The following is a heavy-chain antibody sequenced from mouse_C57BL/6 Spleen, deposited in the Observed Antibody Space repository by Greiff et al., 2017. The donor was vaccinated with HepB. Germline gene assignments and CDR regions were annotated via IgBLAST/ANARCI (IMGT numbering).Heavy chain of an antibody. Sequence: EVKLVESGGGLVKPGGSLKLSCAASGFTFSDYGMHWVRQAPEKGLEWVAYISSGSSTIDYADTVKGRFTISRDNDKNTLFLQMTSLRSEDTAMYYCARGYYGYIAYWGQGTLVTVSA. CDR1: GFTFSDYG. CDR2: ISSGSSTI. V-gene: IGHV5-17*01. J-gene: IGHJ3*01. CDR3: ARGYYGYIAY. D-gene: IGHD2-2*01.